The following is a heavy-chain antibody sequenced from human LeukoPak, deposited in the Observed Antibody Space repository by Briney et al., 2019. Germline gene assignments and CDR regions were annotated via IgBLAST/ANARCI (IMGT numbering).Heavy chain of an antibody. Sequence: ASVKVSCKASGYTLSTYYMHWVRQAPGQGPEWMGMINPSDGITSNAQKFQGRVTMTRDTSTSTVYMELTNLRSEDTAVYYCARDLGGYRHYYDSRYYREYFDYWGQGTLVTVSS. CDR1: GYTLSTYY. V-gene: IGHV1-46*01. J-gene: IGHJ4*02. CDR2: INPSDGIT. CDR3: ARDLGGYRHYYDSRYYREYFDY. D-gene: IGHD3-22*01.